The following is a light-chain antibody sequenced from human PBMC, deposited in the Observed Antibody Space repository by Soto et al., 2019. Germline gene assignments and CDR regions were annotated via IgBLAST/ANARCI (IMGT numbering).Light chain of an antibody. J-gene: IGKJ1*01. CDR1: QSIGRW. V-gene: IGKV1-5*01. CDR2: DAS. CDR3: QQYNSYFTWT. Sequence: DIQMTQSPSTLSASVGDRVTITCRASQSIGRWLAWYQQKPGKDPKLLIYDASNLESGVPSSFSRSGSGTEFTLTISSMQPDDFGTYYCQQYNSYFTWTFGQGTKV.